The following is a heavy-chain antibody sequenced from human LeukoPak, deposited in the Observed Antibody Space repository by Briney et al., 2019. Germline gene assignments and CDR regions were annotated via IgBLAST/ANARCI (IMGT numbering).Heavy chain of an antibody. D-gene: IGHD3-10*01. V-gene: IGHV4-39*07. CDR1: GGSISSSSYY. CDR3: ARGYGSGNYYPKDY. Sequence: PSETLSLTCTVSGGSISSSSYYWGWIRQPPGKGLEWIGEINHSGSTNYNPSLKSRVTISVDTPKNQWSLKLTSVTAADTAVYYCARGYGSGNYYPKDYWGQGTLVTVSS. CDR2: INHSGST. J-gene: IGHJ4*02.